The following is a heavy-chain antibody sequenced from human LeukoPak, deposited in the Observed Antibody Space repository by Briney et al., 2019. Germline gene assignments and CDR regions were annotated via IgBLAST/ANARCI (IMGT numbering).Heavy chain of an antibody. D-gene: IGHD2-15*01. J-gene: IGHJ4*02. CDR2: ISSTSGDV. V-gene: IGHV3-48*01. CDR3: AQKGGTDH. CDR1: GFSFSRFG. Sequence: GGSLRLSGVASGFSFSRFGMNWVRQAPGKGLEWISHISSTSGDVYYADSVKGRFTISRGNAKNSLYLQMSSLRVEDTAIYYCAQKGGTDHWGQGTLVTVSS.